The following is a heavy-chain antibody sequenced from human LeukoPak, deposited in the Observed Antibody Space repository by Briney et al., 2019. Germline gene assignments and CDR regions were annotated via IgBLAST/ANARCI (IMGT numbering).Heavy chain of an antibody. CDR2: ISGSGGST. V-gene: IGHV3-23*01. CDR3: AKSPSIAARPGFWFDP. D-gene: IGHD6-6*01. Sequence: PGGSLRLSCAASGFTFSSYAMSWVRQAPGKGLEWVSAISGSGGSTYYADSVKGRFTISRDNSKNTLYLQMNSLRAEDTAVYYCAKSPSIAARPGFWFDPWGQGTLVTVSS. J-gene: IGHJ5*02. CDR1: GFTFSSYA.